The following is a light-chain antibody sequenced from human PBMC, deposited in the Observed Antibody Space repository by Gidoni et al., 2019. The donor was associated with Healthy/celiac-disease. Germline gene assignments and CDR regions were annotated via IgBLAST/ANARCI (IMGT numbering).Light chain of an antibody. Sequence: DIVMTQSPLSLPVTPGEPASISCRSSQSLLHSNGYNYLDWYLQKPGQSPQLLIYLGFNRASGVPDRFSGSGSGTDFTLKISRVEAEDVGVYYCMQALQTPPWTFGQGTKVEIK. CDR2: LGF. CDR1: QSLLHSNGYNY. J-gene: IGKJ1*01. V-gene: IGKV2-28*01. CDR3: MQALQTPPWT.